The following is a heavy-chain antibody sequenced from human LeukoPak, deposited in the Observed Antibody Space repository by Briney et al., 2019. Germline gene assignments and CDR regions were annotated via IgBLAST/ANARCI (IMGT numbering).Heavy chain of an antibody. Sequence: PGWSLRLSCAASGFTFSNAWMSWVRQAPGKGLEWVGRIKSKTDGGTTDYAAPVKGRFTISRDDSKNTLYLQMNSLKTEDTAVYYCTTDYCSSTSCYWPDYDYVWGSYRYDYWGQGTLVTVSS. CDR3: TTDYCSSTSCYWPDYDYVWGSYRYDY. CDR1: GFTFSNAW. V-gene: IGHV3-15*01. D-gene: IGHD3-16*02. CDR2: IKSKTDGGTT. J-gene: IGHJ4*02.